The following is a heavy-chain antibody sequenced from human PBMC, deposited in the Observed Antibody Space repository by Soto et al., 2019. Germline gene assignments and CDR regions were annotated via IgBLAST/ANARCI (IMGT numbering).Heavy chain of an antibody. Sequence: QVQLAQSGAEVKEPGSSVKVSCKASGGTFSSYAISWVRQAPGQGLEWMGGIIPIFGKTNYAQKFQGRITMTADESTIIAYKELSSLRSEDTAVYYCARARYDDSSGSSVRYYFDYWGQGSLVTVSS. V-gene: IGHV1-69*01. D-gene: IGHD3-22*01. CDR3: ARARYDDSSGSSVRYYFDY. CDR1: GGTFSSYA. J-gene: IGHJ4*02. CDR2: IIPIFGKT.